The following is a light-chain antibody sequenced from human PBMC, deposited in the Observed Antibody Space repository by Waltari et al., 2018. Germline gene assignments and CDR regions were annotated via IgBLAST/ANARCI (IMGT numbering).Light chain of an antibody. V-gene: IGLV3-19*01. CDR2: GQN. J-gene: IGLJ1*01. CDR1: SRRSYY. Sequence: SDMTQDPDVSVVLAQIVRITCQGASRRSYYDTWYQQKPGQAPVLVIFGQNKRPSGIPDRFSGSSSRNTASLTITGAQAEDEADYYCSCRDNSGFRHVFGTGTKVTV. CDR3: SCRDNSGFRHV.